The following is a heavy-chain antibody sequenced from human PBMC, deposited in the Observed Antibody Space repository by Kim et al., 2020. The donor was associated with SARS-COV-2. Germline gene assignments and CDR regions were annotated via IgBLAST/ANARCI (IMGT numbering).Heavy chain of an antibody. CDR1: GFTFGDYA. CDR2: ISWNSGSI. J-gene: IGHJ4*02. CDR3: AKVRHPYCSSTSCLNFAFDY. V-gene: IGHV3-9*01. Sequence: GGSLRLSCAASGFTFGDYAMHWVRQAPGKGLEWVSGISWNSGSIGYADSVKGRFTISRDNAKNSLYLQMNSLRAEDTALYYCAKVRHPYCSSTSCLNFAFDYWGQGTLVTVSS. D-gene: IGHD2-2*01.